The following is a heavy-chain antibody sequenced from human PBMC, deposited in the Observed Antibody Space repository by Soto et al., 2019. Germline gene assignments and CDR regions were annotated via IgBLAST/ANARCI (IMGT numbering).Heavy chain of an antibody. Sequence: SETLSLTCTVSGGSPSSYHWSWIRQPPGKGLEWIGSIYNSGPTTYNPALKSRITISQHTSKTQFSLKVYSVTAADTAVYFCARLEVGTYNFDSWGHGTLVTVSS. CDR1: GGSPSSYH. V-gene: IGHV4-59*08. CDR3: ARLEVGTYNFDS. D-gene: IGHD2-15*01. CDR2: IYNSGPT. J-gene: IGHJ4*01.